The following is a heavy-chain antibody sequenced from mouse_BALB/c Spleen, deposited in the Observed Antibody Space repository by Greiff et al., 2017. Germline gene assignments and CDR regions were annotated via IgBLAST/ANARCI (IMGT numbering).Heavy chain of an antibody. V-gene: IGHV2-9-2*01. J-gene: IGHJ2*01. CDR2: IWTGGGT. CDR3: VRRDYGQYYFDY. Sequence: VNLVESGPGLVAPSQSLSITCTVSGFSLTSYDISWIRQPPGKGLEWLGVIWTGGGTNYNSAFMSRLSISKDNSKSQVFLKMNSLQTDDTAIYYCVRRDYGQYYFDYWGQGTTLTVSS. D-gene: IGHD1-1*02. CDR1: GFSLTSYD.